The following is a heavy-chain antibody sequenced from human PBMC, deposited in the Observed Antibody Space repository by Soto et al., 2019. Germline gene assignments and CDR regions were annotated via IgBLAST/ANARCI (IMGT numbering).Heavy chain of an antibody. Sequence: QLQLQESGPGLVKPSETLSLTCTVSGGSISSSSYYWGWIRQPPGNGLEWIGSIYYSGSTYYNPSLKSRVTISVDTSKNQFSLKLSSVTAADTAVYYCARHRWFGEVNWFDPWGQGTLVTVSS. CDR2: IYYSGST. D-gene: IGHD3-10*01. J-gene: IGHJ5*02. V-gene: IGHV4-39*01. CDR3: ARHRWFGEVNWFDP. CDR1: GGSISSSSYY.